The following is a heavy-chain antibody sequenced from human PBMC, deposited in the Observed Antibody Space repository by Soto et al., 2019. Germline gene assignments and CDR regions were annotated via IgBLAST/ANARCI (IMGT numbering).Heavy chain of an antibody. CDR2: INAGNGNT. J-gene: IGHJ4*02. CDR1: GYTFTSYA. CDR3: AGVGLAAATGY. D-gene: IGHD6-13*01. Sequence: QVQLVQSGAEVKKPGASVKVSCKASGYTFTSYAMHWVRQAPGQRLEWMGWINAGNGNTKYSQKFQGRLTITRDTAASTAYMELSSPRSEVTAVYYGAGVGLAAATGYWGQGTLVTVSS. V-gene: IGHV1-3*01.